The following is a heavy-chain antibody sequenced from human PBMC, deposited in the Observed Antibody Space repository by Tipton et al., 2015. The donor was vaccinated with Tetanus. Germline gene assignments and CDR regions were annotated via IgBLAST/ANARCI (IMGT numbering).Heavy chain of an antibody. CDR3: ASGSSIRHGLDV. CDR1: GYTYTSYG. Sequence: QLVQSGPEVKKPGASVKVSCKASGYTYTSYGINWVRQATGQGFEWMGWMNPNSGKTAYAQNFQGRVTMTTNTSITTAYMELSSLRSDDTAVYYCASGSSIRHGLDVWGHGTTVTVSS. J-gene: IGHJ6*02. CDR2: MNPNSGKT. V-gene: IGHV1-8*01. D-gene: IGHD6-19*01.